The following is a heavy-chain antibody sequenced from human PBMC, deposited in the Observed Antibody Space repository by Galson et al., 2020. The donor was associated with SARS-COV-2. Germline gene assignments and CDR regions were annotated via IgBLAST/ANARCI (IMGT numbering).Heavy chain of an antibody. CDR3: AKDLVGATFDAFDI. V-gene: IGHV3-23*01. CDR2: ISGSGGST. Sequence: TFSSYAMSWVRQAPGKGLEWVSAISGSGGSTYYADSVKGRFTISRDNSKNTLYLQMNSLRAEDTAVYYCAKDLVGATFDAFDIWGQGTMVTVSS. J-gene: IGHJ3*02. CDR1: TFSSYA. D-gene: IGHD1-26*01.